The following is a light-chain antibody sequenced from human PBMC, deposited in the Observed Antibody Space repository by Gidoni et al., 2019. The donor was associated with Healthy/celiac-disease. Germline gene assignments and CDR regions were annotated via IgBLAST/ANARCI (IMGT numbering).Light chain of an antibody. Sequence: QPVLTQSSPASASLGTSVTLTCPLSSAHSSYIIAWPLQQPGKAPRYLMKLEGSGSYNKGSGVPSRFSCSGSGAARYLTISNLHFDYEADYYFETWDSNPRVFGGGTTLTVL. CDR2: LEGSGSY. J-gene: IGLJ2*01. V-gene: IGLV4-60*02. CDR3: ETWDSNPRV. CDR1: SAHSSYI.